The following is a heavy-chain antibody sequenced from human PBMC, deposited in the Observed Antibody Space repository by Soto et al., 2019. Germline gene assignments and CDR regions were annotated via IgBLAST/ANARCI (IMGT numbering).Heavy chain of an antibody. J-gene: IGHJ4*02. CDR1: GGSISSSSYY. D-gene: IGHD2-2*01. CDR2: MYHSGST. CDR3: ARVPEY. Sequence: SETLSLTCTVSGGSISSSSYYWGWIRQPPGKGLEWIGYMYHSGSTYYNPSLKSRVTISIDRSKNQFSLKLSSVTAADTAVYYCARVPEYWGQGTLVTVSS. V-gene: IGHV4-39*07.